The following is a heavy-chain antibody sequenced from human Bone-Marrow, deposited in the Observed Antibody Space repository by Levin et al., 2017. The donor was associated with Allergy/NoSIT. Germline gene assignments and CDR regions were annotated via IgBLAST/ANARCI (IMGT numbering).Heavy chain of an antibody. D-gene: IGHD3-10*01. Sequence: LSLTCAASGFTFSSYSMNWVRQAPGKGLEWVSYISSSSSTIYYADSVKGRFTISRDNAKNSLYLQMNSLRAEDTAVYYCARATLWFGELLSAPYYYYGMDVWGQGTTVTVSS. CDR2: ISSSSSTI. CDR3: ARATLWFGELLSAPYYYYGMDV. V-gene: IGHV3-48*04. CDR1: GFTFSSYS. J-gene: IGHJ6*02.